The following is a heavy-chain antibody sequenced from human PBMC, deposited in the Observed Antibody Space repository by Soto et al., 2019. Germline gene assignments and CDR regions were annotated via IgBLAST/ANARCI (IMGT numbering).Heavy chain of an antibody. J-gene: IGHJ4*02. V-gene: IGHV3-23*01. Sequence: EVQLLESGGGLVQPGGSLRLSCGASGFTFSSYAMSWVRQAPGKGLEWVSAISGSGGSTYYADSVKGRFTISRDNSKNTLYLQMNSLRAEDTAVYYCASRSCSGGSCYSFDYWGQGTLVTVSS. D-gene: IGHD2-15*01. CDR2: ISGSGGST. CDR1: GFTFSSYA. CDR3: ASRSCSGGSCYSFDY.